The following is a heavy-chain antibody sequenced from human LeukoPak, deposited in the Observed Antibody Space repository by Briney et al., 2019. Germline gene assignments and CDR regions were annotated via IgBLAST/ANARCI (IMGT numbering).Heavy chain of an antibody. J-gene: IGHJ4*02. Sequence: GGALRLSCAAPGFTLSSYLMSWVRQAPGEGLEWVANIKQDGSEKYYVDSVKGRFTISRDNAKSSLYLQMNSLRAEDTAVYYCARAKLNLDCWGQGTLVTVSS. CDR3: ARAKLNLDC. D-gene: IGHD1-14*01. CDR1: GFTLSSYL. V-gene: IGHV3-7*01. CDR2: IKQDGSEK.